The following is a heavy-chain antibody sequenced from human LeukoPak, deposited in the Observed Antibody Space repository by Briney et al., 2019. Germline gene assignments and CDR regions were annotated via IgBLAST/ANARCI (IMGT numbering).Heavy chain of an antibody. Sequence: GGSLRLSCAASGFTFSIYDIHWVRQAPGKGLEWVAFIRYDGSNEYYADSVKGRFTISRDNAKNSLYLQMNSLRVEDTAVYYCATTLSGWSPPQTSYYSYYMDVWGKGTTVTISS. J-gene: IGHJ6*03. V-gene: IGHV3-30*02. CDR1: GFTFSIYD. CDR3: ATTLSGWSPPQTSYYSYYMDV. D-gene: IGHD6-19*01. CDR2: IRYDGSNE.